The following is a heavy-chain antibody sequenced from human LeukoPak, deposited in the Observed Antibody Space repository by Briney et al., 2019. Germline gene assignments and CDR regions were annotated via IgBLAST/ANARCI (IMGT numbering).Heavy chain of an antibody. CDR1: GGSISSSSYY. Sequence: SETLSLTCTASGGSISSSSYYWGWIRQPPGKGLEWIGSIYYSGSTYYNPSLKSRVTISVDTSKNQFSLKLSSVTAADTAVYYCASPTVGGGSSEGDAFDIWGQGTMVTVSS. CDR2: IYYSGST. J-gene: IGHJ3*02. D-gene: IGHD2-15*01. V-gene: IGHV4-39*07. CDR3: ASPTVGGGSSEGDAFDI.